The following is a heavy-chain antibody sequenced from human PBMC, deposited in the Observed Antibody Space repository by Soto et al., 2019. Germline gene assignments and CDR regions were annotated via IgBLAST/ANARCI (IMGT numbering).Heavy chain of an antibody. Sequence: QVPLVQSGAEVKKPGASVKVSCKASGYTFTSYGISWVRQAPGQGLEWMGWISAYNGNTNYAQKLQGRVTMTTDTXXXXXXXXXXXXXXXXXXXXXXXXXXXXXXXYMDVWGKGTTVTVSS. CDR2: ISAYNGNT. V-gene: IGHV1-18*01. CDR1: GYTFTSYG. CDR3: XXXXXXXXXYMDV. J-gene: IGHJ6*03.